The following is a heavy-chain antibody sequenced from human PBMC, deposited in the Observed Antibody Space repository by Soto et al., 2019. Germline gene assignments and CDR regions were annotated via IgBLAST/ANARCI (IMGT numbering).Heavy chain of an antibody. Sequence: QVKLVESGGGVVQPGGSLTLSCTASEFNGFSFNSHGFHWVRQAPGKGLEWVSVISYDGHKKYYADSVRGRFTISRDDSRTTVYLQMNIFTSEDAALYYGASQKGDIAPGEYWGQGTLVTVSS. D-gene: IGHD3-16*01. CDR3: ASQKGDIAPGEY. V-gene: IGHV3-30*03. CDR1: EFNGFSFNSHG. CDR2: ISYDGHKK. J-gene: IGHJ4*02.